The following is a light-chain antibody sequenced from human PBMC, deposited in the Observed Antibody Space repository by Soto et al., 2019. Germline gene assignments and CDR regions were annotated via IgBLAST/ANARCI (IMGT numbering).Light chain of an antibody. CDR3: AAWDASLNIWV. CDR2: SND. CDR1: SSNIGTTA. J-gene: IGLJ3*02. V-gene: IGLV1-44*01. Sequence: QSVLTQPPSASGTPGQRGTISCSGTSSNIGTTAVNWYQQLPGTAPKGLIYSNDLRRSGVPDRFSASKSGTSASLAISGLQSEDEADYYCAAWDASLNIWVFGGGTKLTVL.